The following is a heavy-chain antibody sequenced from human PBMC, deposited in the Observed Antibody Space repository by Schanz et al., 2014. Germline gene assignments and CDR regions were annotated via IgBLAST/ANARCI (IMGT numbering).Heavy chain of an antibody. CDR3: ARGVRIDY. CDR2: IKQDGSEK. V-gene: IGHV3-7*01. J-gene: IGHJ4*02. Sequence: EVQLVEAGGGLVHPGGSLRLSFAASGFIFSNSWMSWVRQAPGKGLEWVANIKQDGSEKYYVDSVKGRFTISRDNAKNSLYLQMNSLTAEDTAVYYCARGVRIDYWGQGTLVTVSS. D-gene: IGHD3-3*01. CDR1: GFIFSNSW.